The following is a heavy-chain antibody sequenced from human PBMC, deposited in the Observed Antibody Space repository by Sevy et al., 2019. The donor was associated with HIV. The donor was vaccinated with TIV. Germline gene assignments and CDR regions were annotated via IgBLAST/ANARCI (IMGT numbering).Heavy chain of an antibody. V-gene: IGHV3-66*01. CDR3: ARDRYYDASGYYDYYYGLDD. D-gene: IGHD3-22*01. CDR1: GLSVSDNY. CDR2: IYSDGRT. Sequence: GGSLRLSCAASGLSVSDNYMNWVRQAPGKGLELVSVIYSDGRTYYADSVKGRFTMSRGNSKNTPCLHMNNLRPEDTAVYYSARDRYYDASGYYDYYYGLDDWGQGTTVTVSS. J-gene: IGHJ6*02.